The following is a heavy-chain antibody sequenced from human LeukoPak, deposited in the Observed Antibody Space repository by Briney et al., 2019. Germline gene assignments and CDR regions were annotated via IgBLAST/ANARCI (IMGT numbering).Heavy chain of an antibody. Sequence: GGSLRLSCAASGFTFSSYGMHWVRQAPGKGLEWVAVISYDGSNKYYADSVKGRFTISRDNPTSTVYLQMNSLRVEDTAEYYCVKDRDWGAFDIWGQVTMVTVSS. V-gene: IGHV3-30*18. CDR1: GFTFSSYG. CDR2: ISYDGSNK. J-gene: IGHJ3*02. D-gene: IGHD7-27*01. CDR3: VKDRDWGAFDI.